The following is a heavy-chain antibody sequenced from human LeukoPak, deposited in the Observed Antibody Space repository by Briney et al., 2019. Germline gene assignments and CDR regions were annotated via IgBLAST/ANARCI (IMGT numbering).Heavy chain of an antibody. J-gene: IGHJ4*02. CDR2: INHSGST. V-gene: IGHV4-39*07. CDR1: GGSISSSSYY. D-gene: IGHD4-17*01. Sequence: PSETLSLTCTVSGGSISSSSYYWSWIRQPPGKGLEWIGEINHSGSTNYNPSLKSRVTISVDTSKNQFSLKLSSVTAADTAVYYCARVPYDYGFDYWGQGTLVTVSS. CDR3: ARVPYDYGFDY.